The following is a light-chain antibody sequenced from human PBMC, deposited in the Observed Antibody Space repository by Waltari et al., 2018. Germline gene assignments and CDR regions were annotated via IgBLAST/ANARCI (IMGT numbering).Light chain of an antibody. V-gene: IGLV1-36*01. Sequence: QSVLTQPPSVSEAPRQRVTISCSGSISNIGNNAVNWYQQLPGKAPKLLIYYDDLLPSGVSDRFSGSKSGTPASLAISGLQFEDEAEYYCAAWDDSLNGRVFGGGTKLTVL. CDR3: AAWDDSLNGRV. J-gene: IGLJ3*02. CDR1: ISNIGNNA. CDR2: YDD.